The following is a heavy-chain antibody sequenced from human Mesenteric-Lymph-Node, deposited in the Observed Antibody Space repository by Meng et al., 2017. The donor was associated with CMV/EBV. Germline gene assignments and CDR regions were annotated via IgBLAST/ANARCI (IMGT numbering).Heavy chain of an antibody. CDR1: GYTFISYW. D-gene: IGHD3-3*01. CDR2: IYPGDSDT. Sequence: KVSCKGSGYTFISYWIGWVRQMPGKGLEWMGIIYPGDSDTRYSPSFQGQVTISADKSIGTAYLQWSSLKASDTAMYYCARLGSPLPYDFWGGYYFDYWGQGTLVTVSS. V-gene: IGHV5-51*01. J-gene: IGHJ4*02. CDR3: ARLGSPLPYDFWGGYYFDY.